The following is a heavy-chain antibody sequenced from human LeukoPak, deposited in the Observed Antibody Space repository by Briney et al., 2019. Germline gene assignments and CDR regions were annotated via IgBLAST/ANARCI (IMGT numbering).Heavy chain of an antibody. D-gene: IGHD3-16*01. V-gene: IGHV4-31*03. J-gene: IGHJ4*02. Sequence: PSETLSLTCTVSGDSISSGRYYWSWIRQHPGKSLEWIAYISSSGSTYYNPSLKSRVTISGDTSKSQFSLKLTSVTAADTAVYYCARGEDKTVSGYYFEKWGQGTLVTVSS. CDR2: ISSSGST. CDR1: GDSISSGRYY. CDR3: ARGEDKTVSGYYFEK.